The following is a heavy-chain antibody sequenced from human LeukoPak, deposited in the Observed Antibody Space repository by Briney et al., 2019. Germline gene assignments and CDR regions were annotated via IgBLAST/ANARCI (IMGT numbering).Heavy chain of an antibody. J-gene: IGHJ4*02. CDR3: ARGPIPHYYGSGSYSGYFDY. D-gene: IGHD3-10*01. V-gene: IGHV1-18*01. CDR1: GYTFTSYG. Sequence: ASVKVSCKASGYTFTSYGISWVRQAPGQGLEWMGWISAYNGNTNYAQKLQGRVTMTTDTSTSTAYMELRSLGSDDTAVYYCARGPIPHYYGSGSYSGYFDYWGQGTLVTVSS. CDR2: ISAYNGNT.